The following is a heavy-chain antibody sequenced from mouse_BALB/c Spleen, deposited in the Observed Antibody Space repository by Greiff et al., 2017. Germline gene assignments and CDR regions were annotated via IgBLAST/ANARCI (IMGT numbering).Heavy chain of an antibody. D-gene: IGHD2-14*01. Sequence: ESGPGLVKPSQSLSLTCSVTGYSITSGYYWNWIRQFPGNKLEWMGYISYDGSNNYNPSLKNRISITRDTSKNQFFLKLNSVTTEDTATYYCARVDRYYAMDYWGQGTSVTVSS. CDR1: GYSITSGYY. V-gene: IGHV3-6*02. CDR3: ARVDRYYAMDY. CDR2: ISYDGSN. J-gene: IGHJ4*01.